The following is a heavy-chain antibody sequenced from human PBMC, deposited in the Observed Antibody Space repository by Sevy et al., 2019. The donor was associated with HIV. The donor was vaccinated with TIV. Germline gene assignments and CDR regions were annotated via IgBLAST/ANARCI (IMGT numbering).Heavy chain of an antibody. J-gene: IGHJ3*02. CDR3: VRHWALPVVPSTVYAFDI. D-gene: IGHD2-2*01. CDR2: MFYSGNN. CDR1: GDSITTYY. V-gene: IGHV4-59*08. Sequence: SETLSLTCSVSGDSITTYYWSWIRQHPGKGLEWIAYMFYSGNNNYNPSVKSRVTISADTSANQFSLKLSSVTAADTAIYFCVRHWALPVVPSTVYAFDIWGQGTMVTVSS.